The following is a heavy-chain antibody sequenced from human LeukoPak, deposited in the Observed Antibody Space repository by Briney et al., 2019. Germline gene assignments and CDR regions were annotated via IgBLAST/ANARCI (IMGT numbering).Heavy chain of an antibody. D-gene: IGHD3-10*01. J-gene: IGHJ4*02. Sequence: PGGSLRLSCAASGFTVSSRYMGWVRQAPGKGLEWVSHISGSGGSTKYSGSVKGRFTISRDNSKNTLYLQINSLRADDTAVYYCAKDQDPHSYGSGSYAPFDYWGQGTLVTVSS. V-gene: IGHV3-23*01. CDR1: GFTVSSRY. CDR2: ISGSGGST. CDR3: AKDQDPHSYGSGSYAPFDY.